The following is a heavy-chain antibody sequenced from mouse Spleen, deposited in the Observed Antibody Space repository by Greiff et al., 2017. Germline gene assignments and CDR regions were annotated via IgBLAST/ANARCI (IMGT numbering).Heavy chain of an antibody. J-gene: IGHJ1*01. D-gene: IGHD3-2*02. Sequence: EVMLVESGGGLVKLGGSLKLSCAASGFTFSSYAMSWVRQTPEKRLEWVATISSGGGNTYYPDSVKGRFTISRDNAKNTLYLQMSSLKSEDTAMYYCARPLRAYWYFDVWGAGTTVTVSS. V-gene: IGHV5-9*01. CDR2: ISSGGGNT. CDR3: ARPLRAYWYFDV. CDR1: GFTFSSYA.